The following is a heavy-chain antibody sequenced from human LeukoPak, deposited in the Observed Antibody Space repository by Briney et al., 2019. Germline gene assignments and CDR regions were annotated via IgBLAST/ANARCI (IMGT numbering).Heavy chain of an antibody. V-gene: IGHV3-23*01. J-gene: IGHJ4*02. Sequence: GGSLRLSCAASGFTFSSYAMSWVRQAPGKGLEGVSAISGSGGSTYYADSVKGRFTISRDNSKNTLYLQMNSLRAEDTAVYYCAKDRRRDGYTFFDYWGQGTLVTVSS. CDR1: GFTFSSYA. CDR2: ISGSGGST. D-gene: IGHD5-24*01. CDR3: AKDRRRDGYTFFDY.